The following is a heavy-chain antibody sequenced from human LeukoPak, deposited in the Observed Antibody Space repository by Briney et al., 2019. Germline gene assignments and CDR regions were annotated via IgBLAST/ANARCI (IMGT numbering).Heavy chain of an antibody. CDR2: IKEDGSEK. D-gene: IGHD2-21*02. CDR1: GFTFSRYW. J-gene: IGHJ4*02. CDR3: AKDIVGGGDDY. V-gene: IGHV3-7*01. Sequence: GGSLRLSCAASGFTFSRYWMNWVRQAPGKGLEWVANIKEDGSEKKYVDSVKGRFTISRDNAKNSVYLQMNSLRVEDTAVYYCAKDIVGGGDDYWGQGTLVTVSS.